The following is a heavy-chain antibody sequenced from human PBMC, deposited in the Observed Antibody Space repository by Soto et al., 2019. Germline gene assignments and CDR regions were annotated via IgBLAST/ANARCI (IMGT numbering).Heavy chain of an antibody. CDR2: ISGSGGST. V-gene: IGHV3-23*01. CDR1: RFTFSPYA. Sequence: TGGSLRLSCAASRFTFSPYAMSWVRQAPGKGLEWVSSISGSGGSTHYADSVKGRFTVSRDNSKRALSLRMSSLREEDTATYYCAKGLRRLLRTQYYYGLDVWGRGTTVTVSS. CDR3: AKGLRRLLRTQYYYGLDV. D-gene: IGHD3-10*01. J-gene: IGHJ6*02.